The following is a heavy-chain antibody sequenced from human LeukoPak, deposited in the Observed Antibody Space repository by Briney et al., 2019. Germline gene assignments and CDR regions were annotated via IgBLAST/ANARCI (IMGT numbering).Heavy chain of an antibody. D-gene: IGHD3-9*01. CDR3: ARSGVLRYFDWSPNYYYYGMDV. J-gene: IGHJ6*02. CDR2: IYYSGST. V-gene: IGHV4-59*01. CDR1: GGSISSYY. Sequence: SETLSLTCTVSGGSISSYYWSWIRQPPGKGLEWIGYIYYSGSTSYNPSLKSRVTISVDTSKNQFSLKLSSVTAADTAVYYCARSGVLRYFDWSPNYYYYGMDVWGQGTTVTVSS.